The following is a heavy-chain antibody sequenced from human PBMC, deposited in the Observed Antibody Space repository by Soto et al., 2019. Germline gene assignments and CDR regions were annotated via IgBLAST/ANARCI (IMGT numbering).Heavy chain of an antibody. Sequence: GGSLRLSCAASGFTFSSYAMSWVRQAPGKGLEWVSAISGSGGSTYYADSVKGRFTISRDNSKNTLYLQMNSLRAEDTAVYYCASPQNCSSTSCYPLDFDYWGQGTLVTVSS. CDR3: ASPQNCSSTSCYPLDFDY. J-gene: IGHJ4*02. V-gene: IGHV3-23*01. CDR1: GFTFSSYA. CDR2: ISGSGGST. D-gene: IGHD2-2*01.